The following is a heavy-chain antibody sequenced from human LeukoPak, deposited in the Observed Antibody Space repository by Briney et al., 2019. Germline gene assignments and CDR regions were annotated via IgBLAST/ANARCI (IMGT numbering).Heavy chain of an antibody. V-gene: IGHV3-9*01. CDR2: ISWNSGSI. CDR1: GFTFNDYA. J-gene: IGHJ6*02. Sequence: GGSLRLSCAASGFTFNDYAMHWVRQAPGKGLEWVSGISWNSGSIGYADSVKGRFTISRDNAKNSLYLEVNSLRAEDTALYYCAKACSSRSCYGDYYYGMDVWGQGTTVTVSS. CDR3: AKACSSRSCYGDYYYGMDV. D-gene: IGHD2-2*01.